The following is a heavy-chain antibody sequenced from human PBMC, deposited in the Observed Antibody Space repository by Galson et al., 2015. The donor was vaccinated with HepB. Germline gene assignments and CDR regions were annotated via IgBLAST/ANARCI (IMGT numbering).Heavy chain of an antibody. CDR3: ASLSSSWETWYFDY. CDR1: GGSISSGDYY. CDR2: IYYSGST. Sequence: TLSLTCTVSGGSISSGDYYWSWIRQPPGKGLEWIGYIYYSGSTYYNPSLKSRVTISVDTSKNQFSLKLSSVTAADTAVYYCASLSSSWETWYFDYWGQGTLVTVSS. V-gene: IGHV4-30-4*01. D-gene: IGHD6-13*01. J-gene: IGHJ4*02.